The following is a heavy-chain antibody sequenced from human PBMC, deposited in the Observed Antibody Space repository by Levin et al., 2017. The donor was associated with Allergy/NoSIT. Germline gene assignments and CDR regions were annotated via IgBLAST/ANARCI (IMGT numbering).Heavy chain of an antibody. CDR3: SKAYWNYNYYYGMDV. J-gene: IGHJ6*02. CDR1: GFTFDDYA. CDR2: ISWDGGSI. D-gene: IGHD1-1*01. V-gene: IGHV3-9*01. Sequence: PGGSLRLSCAASGFTFDDYAMHWVRQAPGKGLEWVAGISWDGGSIGYADSVKGRFTISRDNAKSSLFMQMNSLRAEDTALYYCSKAYWNYNYYYGMDVWGHGTTVSVSS.